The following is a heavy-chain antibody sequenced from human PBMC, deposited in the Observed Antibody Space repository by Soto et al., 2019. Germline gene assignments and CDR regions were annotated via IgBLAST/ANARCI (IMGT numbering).Heavy chain of an antibody. CDR3: ARDRGRWLPRGNWYFDL. CDR1: GFTFSSYA. CDR2: ISYDGSNK. D-gene: IGHD1-26*01. V-gene: IGHV3-30-3*01. Sequence: QVPLVESGGGVVQPGRSLRLSCAASGFTFSSYAMHWVRQAPGKGLEWVAVISYDGSNKYYADSVKGRFTISRDNSKNTLYLQMNSLRAEDTAVYYCARDRGRWLPRGNWYFDLWGRGTLVTVSS. J-gene: IGHJ2*01.